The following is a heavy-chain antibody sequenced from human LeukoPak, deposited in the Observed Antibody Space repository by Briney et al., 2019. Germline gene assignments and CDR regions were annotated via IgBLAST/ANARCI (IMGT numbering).Heavy chain of an antibody. V-gene: IGHV4-61*01. Sequence: SETLSLTCTVSGGSVSSGSYYWRWIRQPPGKGLEWIGYIYHSGSTNYNPSLKSRVTISVDTSKNQFSLKLTSVTAADTAIYYCARLYGSGSFFGFWGQGTLVTVSS. CDR3: ARLYGSGSFFGF. J-gene: IGHJ4*02. D-gene: IGHD3-10*01. CDR2: IYHSGST. CDR1: GGSVSSGSYY.